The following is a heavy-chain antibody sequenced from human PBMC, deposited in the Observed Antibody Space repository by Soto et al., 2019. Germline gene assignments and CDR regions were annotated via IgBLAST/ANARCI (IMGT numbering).Heavy chain of an antibody. CDR2: ISGSGGST. CDR3: AKDRARGYSSGWYAFEI. Sequence: LRLSCAASGFTFSSYAMSWVRQAPGKGLEWVSAISGSGGSTYYADSVKGRFTISRDNSKNTPYLQMNSLRAEDTAVYYCAKDRARGYSSGWYAFEIWGQGTMVTVSS. J-gene: IGHJ3*02. V-gene: IGHV3-23*01. D-gene: IGHD6-19*01. CDR1: GFTFSSYA.